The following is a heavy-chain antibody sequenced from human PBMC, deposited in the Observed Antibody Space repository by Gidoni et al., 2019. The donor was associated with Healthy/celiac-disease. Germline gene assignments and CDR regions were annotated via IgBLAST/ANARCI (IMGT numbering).Heavy chain of an antibody. V-gene: IGHV3-23*01. CDR3: AKAPHSSGWYSVYYFDY. CDR1: GFSFSSYA. J-gene: IGHJ4*02. Sequence: EVQLLESGGGLVQPGGSLRLSCAASGFSFSSYAMSWVRQAPGQGLAWVSAISGSGGSTYYADSVKGRFTISRDNAKNTLYLQMNSLRAEDTAVYYCAKAPHSSGWYSVYYFDYWGQGTLVTVSS. CDR2: ISGSGGST. D-gene: IGHD6-19*01.